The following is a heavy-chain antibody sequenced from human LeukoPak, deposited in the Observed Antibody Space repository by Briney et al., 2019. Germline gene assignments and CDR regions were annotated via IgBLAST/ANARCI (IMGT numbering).Heavy chain of an antibody. D-gene: IGHD5-12*01. CDR2: INPSGGST. CDR1: GYTFTSYY. Sequence: ASVKVSCKASGYTFTSYYMHWVRQAPGQGLEWMGIINPSGGSTSYAQKFQGRVTMTRDTSTSTAYMELSSLRSEDTAVYYCARGPRGYSGYEQDFDYWGQGTLVTVSS. J-gene: IGHJ4*02. CDR3: ARGPRGYSGYEQDFDY. V-gene: IGHV1-46*01.